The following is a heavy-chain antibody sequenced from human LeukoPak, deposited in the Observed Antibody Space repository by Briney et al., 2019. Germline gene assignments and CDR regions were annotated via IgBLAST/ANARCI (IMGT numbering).Heavy chain of an antibody. CDR1: GFTFRNHW. Sequence: GGSLRLSCAASGFTFRNHWMHWVRQAPGKGLVWVSRIKSDGSITTYADSVKGRFTISRDNAKSTLYLQMNSLRGEDTAVYYCTRNGAGLGYWGQGTLVTVSS. D-gene: IGHD4-17*01. CDR2: IKSDGSIT. V-gene: IGHV3-74*01. J-gene: IGHJ4*02. CDR3: TRNGAGLGY.